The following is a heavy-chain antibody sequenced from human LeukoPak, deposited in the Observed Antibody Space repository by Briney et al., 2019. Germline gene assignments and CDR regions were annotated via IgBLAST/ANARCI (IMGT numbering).Heavy chain of an antibody. CDR1: GGSISSYY. CDR2: IYYSGST. D-gene: IGHD6-13*01. J-gene: IGHJ4*02. V-gene: IGHV4-59*12. CDR3: ASPPRYSTSGLDY. Sequence: SETLSLTCTVSGGSISSYYWSWIRQPPGKRLEWIGYIYYSGSTNYNPSLKSRVTMSVDTSKNQFSLKLNSVTAADTAVYYCASPPRYSTSGLDYWGQGTLVTVSS.